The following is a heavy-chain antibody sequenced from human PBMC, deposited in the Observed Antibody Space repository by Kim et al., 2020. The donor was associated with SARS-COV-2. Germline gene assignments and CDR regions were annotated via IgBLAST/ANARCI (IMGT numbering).Heavy chain of an antibody. Sequence: GGSLRLSCAASGFTFSSYAMHWVRQAPGKGLEWVAVISYDGSNKYYADSVKGRFTISRDNSKNTLYLQMNSLRAEDTAVYYCARDAMVRGVMSHYFDYWGQGTLVTVSS. CDR1: GFTFSSYA. CDR2: ISYDGSNK. V-gene: IGHV3-30*04. D-gene: IGHD3-10*01. J-gene: IGHJ4*02. CDR3: ARDAMVRGVMSHYFDY.